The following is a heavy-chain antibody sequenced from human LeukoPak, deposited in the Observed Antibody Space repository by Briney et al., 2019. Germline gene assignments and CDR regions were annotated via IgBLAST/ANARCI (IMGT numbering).Heavy chain of an antibody. CDR2: ISGSGGGT. Sequence: GGSLRLSCGASGFTFSTYAMSWVRQAPGKGLEWVSGISGSGGGTYYADSVKGRFTISRDSSKNTLYLQMNSLRAEDTAVYYCANRGSPGAFDIWGQGTMVTVSS. V-gene: IGHV3-23*01. D-gene: IGHD1-26*01. CDR1: GFTFSTYA. CDR3: ANRGSPGAFDI. J-gene: IGHJ3*02.